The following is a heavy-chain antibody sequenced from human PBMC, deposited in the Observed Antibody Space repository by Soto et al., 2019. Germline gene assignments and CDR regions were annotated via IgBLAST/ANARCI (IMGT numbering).Heavy chain of an antibody. Sequence: QVQLVQSGAEVKKPGSSVKVSCKASGGIFTRYDIRWVRQAPGQGLEWMGAIIPIFGTANYAQKFQGRVTITADASTSTAYMELSSLRSEDTAIYYCAINEARDVPNFDYWGQGTLVTVSS. CDR1: GGIFTRYD. J-gene: IGHJ4*02. D-gene: IGHD1-26*01. CDR3: AINEARDVPNFDY. CDR2: IIPIFGTA. V-gene: IGHV1-69*01.